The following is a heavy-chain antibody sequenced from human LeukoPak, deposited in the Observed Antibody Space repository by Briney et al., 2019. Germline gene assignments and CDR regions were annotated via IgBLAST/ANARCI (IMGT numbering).Heavy chain of an antibody. Sequence: ASVKVSCKASGYTFTSYGISWVRQAPGQGLEWMGWISAYNGNINYAQKLQGRVTMTTDTSTRTAYMGLRSLRSDDTAVYYCARDQGNGDYPDWFDPWGQGTLVTVSS. CDR3: ARDQGNGDYPDWFDP. CDR1: GYTFTSYG. J-gene: IGHJ5*02. V-gene: IGHV1-18*01. D-gene: IGHD4-17*01. CDR2: ISAYNGNI.